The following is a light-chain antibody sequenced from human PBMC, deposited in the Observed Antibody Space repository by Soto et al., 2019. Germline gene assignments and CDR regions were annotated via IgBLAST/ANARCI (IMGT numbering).Light chain of an antibody. V-gene: IGKV3-11*01. CDR1: PSVDTL. J-gene: IGKJ4*01. CDR2: DAS. CDR3: QQRRDWPIT. Sequence: EIVLTQSPATLSLSPGERATLSCRASPSVDTLLSWYQQKPGQVPRLLIYDASNRATGIPARFSGSGSGTGFTLTISSLEPEDFAVYYCQQRRDWPITFGGGTKVEIK.